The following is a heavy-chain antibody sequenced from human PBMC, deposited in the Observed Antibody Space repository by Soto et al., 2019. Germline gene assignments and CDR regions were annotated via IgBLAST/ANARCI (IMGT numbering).Heavy chain of an antibody. CDR3: AKVNVVVVAATFEYEYYFDY. CDR2: ISNTGST. V-gene: IGHV3-53*01. J-gene: IGHJ4*02. D-gene: IGHD2-15*01. Sequence: SCVASGFTVSNNYMSWVRQAPGRGLEWVSAISNTGSTYYAGSVKGRSTISRDSSTNTLYLEVNSLRADDTAVYYCAKVNVVVVAATFEYEYYFDYWGQGTLVTAPQ. CDR1: GFTVSNNY.